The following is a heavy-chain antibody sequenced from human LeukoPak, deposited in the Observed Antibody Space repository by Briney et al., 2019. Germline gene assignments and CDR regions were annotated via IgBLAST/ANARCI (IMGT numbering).Heavy chain of an antibody. D-gene: IGHD4-23*01. Sequence: PSETLSLTCSVSGGSISSGSYYWSWIRQPAGKGLEWIGRAYSSGSTHYNPSLKSRVTISVDTSKNQFSLKLSSVTAADTAVYYCASRPDYGGNFDYWGQGTLVTVSS. J-gene: IGHJ4*02. CDR2: AYSSGST. CDR1: GGSISSGSYY. CDR3: ASRPDYGGNFDY. V-gene: IGHV4-61*02.